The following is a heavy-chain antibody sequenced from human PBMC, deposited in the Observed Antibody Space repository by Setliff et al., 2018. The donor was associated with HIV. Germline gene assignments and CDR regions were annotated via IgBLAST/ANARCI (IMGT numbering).Heavy chain of an antibody. J-gene: IGHJ4*02. CDR1: GNTFSSHY. Sequence: ASVKVSCKASGNTFSSHYMHWVRQAPGKGLEWMGLINPSGGSTAYAQKFQGRVTMTRDTSTTTVYMDLSGLRSDDTAVYYCARDRTAGYNYDYGYWGQGTQVTVS. CDR2: INPSGGST. CDR3: ARDRTAGYNYDYGY. V-gene: IGHV1-46*01. D-gene: IGHD3-16*01.